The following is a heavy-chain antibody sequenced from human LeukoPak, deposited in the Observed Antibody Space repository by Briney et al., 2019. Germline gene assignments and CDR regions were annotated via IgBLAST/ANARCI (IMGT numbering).Heavy chain of an antibody. CDR2: INHSGST. D-gene: IGHD5-12*01. CDR3: ARGLEATSLDY. Sequence: KASETLSLTCAVYGGSFSGYYWSWIRQPPGKGLEWIGEINHSGSTNYNPSLKSRVTISVDTSKNQFSLKLSSVTAADTAVYYCARGLEATSLDYWGQGTLVTVSS. J-gene: IGHJ4*02. V-gene: IGHV4-34*01. CDR1: GGSFSGYY.